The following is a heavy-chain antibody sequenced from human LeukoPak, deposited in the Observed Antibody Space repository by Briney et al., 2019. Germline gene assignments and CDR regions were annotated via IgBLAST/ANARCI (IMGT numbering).Heavy chain of an antibody. D-gene: IGHD4-23*01. CDR2: INHSGST. CDR3: ARGRFRYGGNSRYYYYMDV. Sequence: SETLSLTCAVYGGSFSGYYWSWIRQPPGKGLEWIGEINHSGSTNYNPSLKSRVTISVDTSKNQFSLKLSSVTAADTAVYYCARGRFRYGGNSRYYYYMDVWGKGTTVTVSS. CDR1: GGSFSGYY. J-gene: IGHJ6*03. V-gene: IGHV4-34*01.